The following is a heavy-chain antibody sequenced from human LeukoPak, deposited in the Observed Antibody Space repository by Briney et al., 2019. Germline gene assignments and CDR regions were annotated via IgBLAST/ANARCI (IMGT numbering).Heavy chain of an antibody. D-gene: IGHD5-24*01. CDR3: VRDPRDGYAFDS. Sequence: SETLSLTCTVSGDSISSNKWWSWVRLPPGKGLEWIGEIYHSGSINYHPSLKGRVTVSLDTSKNQFSLKLSAVTAADTAVYYCVRDPRDGYAFDSWGQGTLVTVSS. CDR1: GDSISSNKW. J-gene: IGHJ4*02. V-gene: IGHV4-4*02. CDR2: IYHSGSI.